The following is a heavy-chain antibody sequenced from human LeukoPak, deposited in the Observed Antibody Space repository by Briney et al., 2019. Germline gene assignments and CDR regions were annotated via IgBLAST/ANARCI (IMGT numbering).Heavy chain of an antibody. J-gene: IGHJ4*02. CDR2: INTNTGNP. D-gene: IGHD1-26*01. CDR1: RYTFASYA. CDR3: ARDEGVGATTGFDY. Sequence: ASVKVSCKASRYTFASYAMNWVRQAPGQGLEWMGWINTNTGNPTYAQGFTGRFVFSLDTSVSTTYLQISSLKAEDTAVYYCARDEGVGATTGFDYWGQGTLVTVSS. V-gene: IGHV7-4-1*02.